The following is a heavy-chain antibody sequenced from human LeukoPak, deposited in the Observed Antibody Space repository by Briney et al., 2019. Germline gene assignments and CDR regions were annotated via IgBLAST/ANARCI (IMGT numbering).Heavy chain of an antibody. CDR3: ARDKIAVAGFSYYYMDV. CDR2: IKQDGSEK. J-gene: IGHJ6*03. Sequence: GGSLRLSCAASGFTFSSYGMSWVRQAPGKGLEWVANIKQDGSEKYYVDSVKGRFTISRDNAKNSLYLQMNSLRAEDTAVYYCARDKIAVAGFSYYYMDVWGKGTTVTISS. V-gene: IGHV3-7*01. CDR1: GFTFSSYG. D-gene: IGHD6-19*01.